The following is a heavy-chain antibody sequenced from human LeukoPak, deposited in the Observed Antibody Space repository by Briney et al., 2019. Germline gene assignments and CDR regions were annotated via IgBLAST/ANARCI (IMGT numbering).Heavy chain of an antibody. J-gene: IGHJ4*02. D-gene: IGHD2-2*01. CDR3: ARRQGGYCSSTSSYSPLDY. CDR2: ITNNGGRT. CDR1: GFIYASYG. V-gene: IGHV3-23*01. Sequence: GGSLRLSCAASGFIYASYGMSWVRQAPGKGLEWVSFITNNGGRTSYADSVKDRFTISRHNYKNTLYLPMNSLRAEDRPGYVCARRQGGYCSSTSSYSPLDYWGQGTLVTVSS.